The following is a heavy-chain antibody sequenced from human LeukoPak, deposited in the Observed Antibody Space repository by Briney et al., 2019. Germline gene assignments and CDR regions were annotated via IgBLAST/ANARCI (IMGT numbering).Heavy chain of an antibody. CDR3: AKGSTSGWYYFDY. CDR1: GYTFTGYY. D-gene: IGHD6-19*01. CDR2: INPNSGGT. Sequence: ASVKVSCKASGYTFTGYYMHWVRQAPGQGLEWMGWINPNSGGTNYAQKFQGRVTMTRDTSISTAYMELSRLRSDDTAVYYCAKGSTSGWYYFDYWGQGALVTVSS. V-gene: IGHV1-2*02. J-gene: IGHJ4*02.